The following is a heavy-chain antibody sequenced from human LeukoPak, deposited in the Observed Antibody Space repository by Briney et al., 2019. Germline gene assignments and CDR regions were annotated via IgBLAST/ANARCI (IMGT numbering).Heavy chain of an antibody. CDR1: GFSFHSYA. D-gene: IGHD4-17*01. CDR2: ISGSSVST. Sequence: GGSLRLSCAASGFSFHSYAMPWVRQTPGGGLEWVAGISGSSVSTHYADSVKGRFTISRDNSKNTLFLQLNSLRAEDTAIYYCAKVIDYGDLDACDIWGQGTMVTVSS. J-gene: IGHJ3*02. CDR3: AKVIDYGDLDACDI. V-gene: IGHV3-23*01.